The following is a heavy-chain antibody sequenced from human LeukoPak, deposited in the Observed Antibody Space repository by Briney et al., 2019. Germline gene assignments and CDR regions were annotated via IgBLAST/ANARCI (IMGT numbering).Heavy chain of an antibody. CDR3: VRGDTYSSFRWFDP. V-gene: IGHV3-7*05. CDR1: GFTFSSYE. D-gene: IGHD6-6*01. J-gene: IGHJ5*02. Sequence: GGSLRLSCAASGFTFSSYEMNWVRQAPGKGLEWVANIKQDGSEKAYVDSVKGRFIISRDNAKNSLYLQMSSLRAEDTAVYYCVRGDTYSSFRWFDPWGQGTLVTVSS. CDR2: IKQDGSEK.